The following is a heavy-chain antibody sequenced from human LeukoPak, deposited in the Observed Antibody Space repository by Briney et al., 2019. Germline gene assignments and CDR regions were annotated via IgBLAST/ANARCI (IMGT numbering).Heavy chain of an antibody. CDR3: VKDRTTSYFDY. CDR1: GFSFSSYG. V-gene: IGHV3-33*06. CDR2: IWYDGSNK. Sequence: GGSLRLSCAASGFSFSSYGMYWVRQAPGKGLEWVAVIWYDGSNKYYADSVKGRFTISRDNSKNTLYLQMNSLRAEDTAVYYCVKDRTTSYFDYWGQGTLVTVSS. J-gene: IGHJ4*02. D-gene: IGHD4-17*01.